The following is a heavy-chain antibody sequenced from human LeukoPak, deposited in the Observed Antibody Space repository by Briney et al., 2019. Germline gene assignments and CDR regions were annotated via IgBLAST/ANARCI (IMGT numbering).Heavy chain of an antibody. D-gene: IGHD4-17*01. V-gene: IGHV4-34*01. CDR1: GGSFSGYY. Sequence: SETLSLTCAVYGGSFSGYYWSWIRQPPGKGLEWIGEINHSGSTNYNPSLKSRVTISVDTSKNQFSLKLSSVTAADTAVYYCARSNYGGTYWYFDLGAVAPWSLSPQ. CDR3: ARSNYGGTYWYFDL. CDR2: INHSGST. J-gene: IGHJ2*01.